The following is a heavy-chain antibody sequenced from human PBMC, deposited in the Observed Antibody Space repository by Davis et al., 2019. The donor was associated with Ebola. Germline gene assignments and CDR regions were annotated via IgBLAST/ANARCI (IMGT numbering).Heavy chain of an antibody. CDR1: GYTFTSYY. V-gene: IGHV1-18*04. J-gene: IGHJ5*02. CDR2: ISAYNGNT. Sequence: ASVKVSCKASGYTFTSYYMHWVRQAPGQGLEWMGWISAYNGNTNYAQKLQGRVTMTTDTSTSTAYIELSSLRSEDTAVYYCARVPLGLNNWFDPWGQGTLVTVSS. CDR3: ARVPLGLNNWFDP. D-gene: IGHD4/OR15-4a*01.